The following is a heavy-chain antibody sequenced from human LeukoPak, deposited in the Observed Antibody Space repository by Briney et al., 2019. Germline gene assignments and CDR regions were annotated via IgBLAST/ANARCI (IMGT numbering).Heavy chain of an antibody. J-gene: IGHJ4*02. V-gene: IGHV4-34*01. D-gene: IGHD6-13*01. CDR2: INHSGST. CDR1: GGSFSGYY. Sequence: SETLSLTCAVYGGSFSGYYWSWIRQPPGKGLEWIGEINHSGSTNYNPSLKSRVTMSVDTSKNQFSLKLSSVTAADTAVYYCARRGSSSWYDYWGQGTLVTVSS. CDR3: ARRGSSSWYDY.